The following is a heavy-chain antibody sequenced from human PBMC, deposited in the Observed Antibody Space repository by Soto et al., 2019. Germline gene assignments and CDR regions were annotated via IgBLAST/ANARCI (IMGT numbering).Heavy chain of an antibody. CDR1: GFSLTTSGVG. V-gene: IGHV2-5*02. CDR2: IYWDDDK. D-gene: IGHD3-3*01. Sequence: QITLNESGPTVVRPTENLTLTCRFSGFSLTTSGVGVGWIRQSPGKAPEWLALIYWDDDKRYSASLKSRLTITKDTSKXXXVXXXXXXXPXXXATXYCAHRVLRTVFGLVTTTAIYFDFWGQGTPVAVSS. J-gene: IGHJ4*02. CDR3: AHRVLRTVFGLVTTTAIYFDF.